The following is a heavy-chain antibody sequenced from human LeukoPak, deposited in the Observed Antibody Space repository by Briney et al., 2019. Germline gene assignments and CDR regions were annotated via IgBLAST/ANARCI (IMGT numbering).Heavy chain of an antibody. CDR2: ISYDGSNK. Sequence: PGGSLRLSCAASGFTFSSYPMHWVRQAPGKGLEWVAVISYDGSNKYYADSVKGRFTISRDNSKNTLYLQMNSLRAEDTAVYYCAKDAEWAESGYQLLFNAFNIWGQGTMVTVSS. V-gene: IGHV3-30*04. CDR1: GFTFSSYP. J-gene: IGHJ3*02. CDR3: AKDAEWAESGYQLLFNAFNI. D-gene: IGHD2-2*01.